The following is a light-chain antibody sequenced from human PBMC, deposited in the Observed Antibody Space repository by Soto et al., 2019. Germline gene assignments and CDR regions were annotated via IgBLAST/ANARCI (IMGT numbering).Light chain of an antibody. CDR2: EVS. CDR1: HSLVCYNGNTY. J-gene: IGKJ2*01. V-gene: IGKV2-30*01. Sequence: EAVLTQSPLSLPVTLGQPASICCRSSHSLVCYNGNTYLTWFHQRPGQSPRRLIYEVSKRDSGVPDRFTGSGSGTDFTLKINRVEAEDVGVYYCMQGIHWYTFGQGTKLEI. CDR3: MQGIHWYT.